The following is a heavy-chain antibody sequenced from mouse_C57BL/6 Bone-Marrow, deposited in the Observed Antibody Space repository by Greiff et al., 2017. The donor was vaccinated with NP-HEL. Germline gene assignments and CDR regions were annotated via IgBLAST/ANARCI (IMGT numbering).Heavy chain of an antibody. V-gene: IGHV2-2*01. D-gene: IGHD1-1*01. Sequence: QVQLKQSGPGLVQPSQSLSITCTVSGFSLTSYGVHWVRQSPGKGLEWLGVIWSGGSTDYNAAFISRLSISKDNSKSQVFFKMNSLQADDTAIYYCARNRIHYYGSSYGYFDVWGTGTTVTVSS. CDR2: IWSGGST. J-gene: IGHJ1*03. CDR3: ARNRIHYYGSSYGYFDV. CDR1: GFSLTSYG.